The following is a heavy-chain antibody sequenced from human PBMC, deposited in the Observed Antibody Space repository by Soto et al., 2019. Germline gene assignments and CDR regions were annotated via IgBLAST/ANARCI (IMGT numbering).Heavy chain of an antibody. Sequence: QVHLVESGGGMVKPGEPLRISCAASRFSFRDYFMSWIRQAPGKGLEWISYIGPYGNTIYYADSVKGRFVISRDDTTNSLFLQMDNLISDDTAHYYCARSYHLWSPYFSFGNQRDNGGQGTLVTVSS. D-gene: IGHD3-3*02. CDR3: ARSYHLWSPYFSFGNQRDN. J-gene: IGHJ4*02. CDR1: RFSFRDYF. CDR2: IGPYGNTI. V-gene: IGHV3-11*04.